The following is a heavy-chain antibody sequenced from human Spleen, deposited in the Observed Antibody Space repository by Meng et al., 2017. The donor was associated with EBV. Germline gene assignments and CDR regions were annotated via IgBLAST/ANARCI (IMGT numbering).Heavy chain of an antibody. D-gene: IGHD2-8*01. V-gene: IGHV4-4*02. CDR1: GGSVSSPNW. CDR3: ARVGSDYANFQV. J-gene: IGHJ1*01. Sequence: GQLQEPGPGLVKPSGTLSPTCAVSGGSVSSPNWWSWVRQPPGKGLEWIGEVYPSGNTNYNPSLKSRVTISVDKSKNQFSMNLSSVTAADTAIYYCARVGSDYANFQVWGPGTLVTVSS. CDR2: VYPSGNT.